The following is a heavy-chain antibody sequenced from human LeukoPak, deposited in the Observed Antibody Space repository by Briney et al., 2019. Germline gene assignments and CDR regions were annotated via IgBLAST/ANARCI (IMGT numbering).Heavy chain of an antibody. CDR2: IIPIFGTA. CDR1: GGTFSSYA. J-gene: IGHJ4*02. V-gene: IGHV1-69*13. CDR3: ARTPRANLEWLPSFDY. Sequence: SVKVSCKASGGTFSSYAISWVRQAPGQGLEWMGGIIPIFGTANYAQKFQGRVTITADESTSTAYMELSSLRSEDTAVYYCARTPRANLEWLPSFDYWGQGTLVTVSS. D-gene: IGHD3-3*01.